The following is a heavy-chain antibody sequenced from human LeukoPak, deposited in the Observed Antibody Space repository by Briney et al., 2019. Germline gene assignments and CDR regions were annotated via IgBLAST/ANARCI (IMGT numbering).Heavy chain of an antibody. Sequence: GGSLRLSCAASGFTLSSYAMSWVRQAPGQGLEWVSAISGSGGSTYYADSVKGRFTISRENSKNTLYLQMNSLRAEDTAVYYCAGVRDGYNKNWGQGTLVTVSS. CDR3: AGVRDGYNKN. J-gene: IGHJ4*02. V-gene: IGHV3-23*01. CDR1: GFTLSSYA. CDR2: ISGSGGST. D-gene: IGHD5-24*01.